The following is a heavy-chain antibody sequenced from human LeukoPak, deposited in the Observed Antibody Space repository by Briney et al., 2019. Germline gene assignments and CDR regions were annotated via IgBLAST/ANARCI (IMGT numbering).Heavy chain of an antibody. V-gene: IGHV3-23*01. CDR1: GFTFTSYA. Sequence: GGSLRLSCAASGFTFTSYAMRWVRQTPGKGLEWVSTFSGSVDTTYYADSVKGRFTISRDNSKNTLDLQMNSLGAEDTAVYYCAKATLPTCGGARCYYFDNWGQGTLVTVSS. CDR3: AKATLPTCGGARCYYFDN. CDR2: FSGSVDTT. J-gene: IGHJ4*02. D-gene: IGHD2-15*01.